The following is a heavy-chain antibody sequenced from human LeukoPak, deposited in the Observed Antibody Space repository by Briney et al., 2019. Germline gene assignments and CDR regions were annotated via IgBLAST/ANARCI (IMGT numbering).Heavy chain of an antibody. V-gene: IGHV4-34*01. CDR3: ARVRVLLAGRGYSYGYGPTYFDY. CDR2: INHSGST. D-gene: IGHD5-18*01. Sequence: PSETLSLTCAVCGGSFSGYYWSWIRQPPGKGLEWIGEINHSGSTNYIPSLKSRVTISVDTSKNQFSLKLSSVTAADTAVYYCARVRVLLAGRGYSYGYGPTYFDYWGQGTLATVSS. CDR1: GGSFSGYY. J-gene: IGHJ4*02.